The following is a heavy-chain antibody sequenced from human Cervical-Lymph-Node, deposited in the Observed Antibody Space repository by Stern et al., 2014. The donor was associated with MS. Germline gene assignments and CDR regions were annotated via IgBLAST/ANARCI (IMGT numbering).Heavy chain of an antibody. D-gene: IGHD1/OR15-1a*01. CDR2: IYYSGNT. CDR1: GASISSSSYY. Sequence: VQLVESGPGLVKPSETLTLTCSVSGASISSSSYYWGWIRQPPGKGLEWIGNIYYSGNTFHNPALGSRVPISDDTSKNQFSLRLKSVTAADTAVYYCASRLAPRSLNNFCGSHVWGQGTTVTVSS. V-gene: IGHV4-39*01. J-gene: IGHJ6*02. CDR3: ASRLAPRSLNNFCGSHV.